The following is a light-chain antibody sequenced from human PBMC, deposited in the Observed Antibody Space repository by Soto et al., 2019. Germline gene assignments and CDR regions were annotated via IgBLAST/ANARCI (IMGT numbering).Light chain of an antibody. V-gene: IGLV2-11*01. CDR1: SSDVGGYNY. Sequence: QSALTQPRSVSGSPGQSVTISCTGTSSDVGGYNYVSWYQQHPGKAPKLMIYDVGKRPSGVPDRFSGSKSDNTASLTISGLQADDEADYYCSSYSTTSTLVFGSGTQLTVL. J-gene: IGLJ1*01. CDR2: DVG. CDR3: SSYSTTSTLV.